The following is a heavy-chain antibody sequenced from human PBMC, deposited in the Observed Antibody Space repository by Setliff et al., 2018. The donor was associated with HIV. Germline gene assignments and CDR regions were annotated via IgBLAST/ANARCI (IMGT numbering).Heavy chain of an antibody. D-gene: IGHD3-10*01. V-gene: IGHV1-69*06. Sequence: ASVKVSCKASGGTFSNYAINWVRQAPGQGLEWMGRIIPIFGTPNYAQKFQGRVTITADKSTRTAYMELSSLRSEDTAVYYCARDGWDYYGSGTYPPLYYFDSWGQGTLVTVSS. CDR3: ARDGWDYYGSGTYPPLYYFDS. J-gene: IGHJ4*01. CDR2: IIPIFGTP. CDR1: GGTFSNYA.